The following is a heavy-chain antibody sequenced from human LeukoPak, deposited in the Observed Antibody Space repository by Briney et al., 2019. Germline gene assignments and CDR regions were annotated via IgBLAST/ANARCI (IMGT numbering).Heavy chain of an antibody. J-gene: IGHJ4*02. D-gene: IGHD6-6*01. V-gene: IGHV3-21*01. Sequence: GGSLRLSCAASGFTFSSYSMNWVRQAPGKGLEWVLSISSNSNIYYADSVKGRFTISRDNAKNSLYLQMNSLRAEDTAVYYCAREESSSSGYYFDYWGQGALVTVSS. CDR2: ISSNSNI. CDR1: GFTFSSYS. CDR3: AREESSSSGYYFDY.